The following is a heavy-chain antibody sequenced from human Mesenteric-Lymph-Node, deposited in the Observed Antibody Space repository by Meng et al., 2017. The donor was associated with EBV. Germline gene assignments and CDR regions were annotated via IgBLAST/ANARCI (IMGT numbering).Heavy chain of an antibody. V-gene: IGHV3-53*01. D-gene: IGHD6-19*01. J-gene: IGHJ4*02. CDR3: ARGAVTGTLDY. CDR2: LYSDGST. Sequence: LWLGGLGGGLIPPGGSSRLSCAASGFTVSSDYMSWVRQAPGKGLEWVSLLYSDGSTYYADSVKGRFTISRDTSKNTLYLQMNSLRAEDTAVYYCARGAVTGTLDYWGQGSLVTVSS. CDR1: GFTVSSDY.